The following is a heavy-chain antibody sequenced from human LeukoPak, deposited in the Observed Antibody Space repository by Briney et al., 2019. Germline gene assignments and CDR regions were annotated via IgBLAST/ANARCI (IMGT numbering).Heavy chain of an antibody. CDR2: ISSSSSYT. J-gene: IGHJ4*02. CDR3: ARESTVTTLNPFDY. V-gene: IGHV3-11*05. Sequence: PVGCLRLSSAASVFAFSEYYMTCIRQAPGKGVEWGSYISSSSSYTNYAYSVKGRFTIFRDNAKNSLYLQMNSLRAEDTAVYYCARESTVTTLNPFDYWGQGTLVTVSS. D-gene: IGHD4-17*01. CDR1: VFAFSEYY.